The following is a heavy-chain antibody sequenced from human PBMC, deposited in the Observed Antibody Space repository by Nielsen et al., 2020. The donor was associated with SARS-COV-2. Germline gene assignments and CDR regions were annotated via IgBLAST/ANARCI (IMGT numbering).Heavy chain of an antibody. CDR1: GFTFSSYG. Sequence: GGSLRLSCAASGFTFSSYGMHWVRQAPGKGLEWVAVIWYDGSNKYYADSVKGRFTISRDNSKNTLYLQMNSLRAEDTAVYYCARDQEGYYGSGSYEGDDYYYYYGMDVWGQGTTVTVSS. D-gene: IGHD3-10*01. J-gene: IGHJ6*02. V-gene: IGHV3-33*01. CDR2: IWYDGSNK. CDR3: ARDQEGYYGSGSYEGDDYYYYYGMDV.